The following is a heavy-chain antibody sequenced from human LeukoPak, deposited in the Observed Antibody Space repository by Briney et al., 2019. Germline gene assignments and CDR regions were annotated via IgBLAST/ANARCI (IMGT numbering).Heavy chain of an antibody. J-gene: IGHJ4*02. Sequence: ASETLSLTCAVSGGSISSSNWWSWVRQPPGKGLEWIGTIYYSGSAYYNPSLKSRVTISVDTSKNQFSLKLSSVTAADTAVYYCARRPDYVWGSYRYTGLYYFDYWGQGTLVTVSS. CDR1: GGSISSSNW. CDR2: IYYSGSA. V-gene: IGHV4-4*02. D-gene: IGHD3-16*02. CDR3: ARRPDYVWGSYRYTGLYYFDY.